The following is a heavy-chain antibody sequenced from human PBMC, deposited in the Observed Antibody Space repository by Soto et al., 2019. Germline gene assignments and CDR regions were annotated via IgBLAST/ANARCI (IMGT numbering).Heavy chain of an antibody. CDR2: VYHSGST. CDR1: GGSLSSGGYS. Sequence: PSETLSLTCAVSGGSLSSGGYSWNWIRHPPGKGLEWIGYVYHSGSTYYNPSLKSRVTISVDRSKNEFSLKLTSVTAADTAVYYCAGETNWFDPWGQGTMVTVYS. J-gene: IGHJ5*02. CDR3: AGETNWFDP. V-gene: IGHV4-30-2*01.